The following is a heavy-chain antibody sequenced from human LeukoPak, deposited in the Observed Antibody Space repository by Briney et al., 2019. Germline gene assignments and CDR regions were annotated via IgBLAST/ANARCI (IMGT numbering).Heavy chain of an antibody. CDR3: ARDLVQLWSKDY. Sequence: GGSLRLSCAASGFTFTNYELNWVRQAPGKGLEWVSYISSSGRNIYYADSVKGRFTISRDNAKNSLYLQMNSLRAEDTAVYYCARDLVQLWSKDYWGQGTLVTVSS. J-gene: IGHJ4*02. CDR2: ISSSGRNI. CDR1: GFTFTNYE. D-gene: IGHD5-18*01. V-gene: IGHV3-48*03.